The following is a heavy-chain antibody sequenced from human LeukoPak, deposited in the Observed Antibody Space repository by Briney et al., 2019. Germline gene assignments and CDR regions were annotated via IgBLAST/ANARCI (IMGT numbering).Heavy chain of an antibody. Sequence: GGSLRLSCAASGFTFSSYAMHWVRQAPGKGLEWVAVISYDGSNKYYADSVKGRFTISRDNSKNTLYLQMNSLRAEDTAVYYCARDLSTLDGYNWNDGATEDYWGQGTLVTVSS. CDR3: ARDLSTLDGYNWNDGATEDY. CDR2: ISYDGSNK. J-gene: IGHJ4*02. CDR1: GFTFSSYA. D-gene: IGHD1-1*01. V-gene: IGHV3-30-3*01.